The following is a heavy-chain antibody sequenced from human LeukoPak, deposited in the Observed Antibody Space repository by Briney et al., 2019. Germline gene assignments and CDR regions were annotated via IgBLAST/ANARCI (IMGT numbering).Heavy chain of an antibody. CDR3: AKGRYSSGWYYFDY. J-gene: IGHJ4*02. CDR2: IRYDGSNK. CDR1: GFTFSSYG. V-gene: IGHV3-30*02. D-gene: IGHD6-19*01. Sequence: GGSLRLSCAASGFTFSSYGMHWVRQAPGKGLEWVAFIRYDGSNKYYADSVKGRFTISSDNSKNTLYLQMNSLRAEDTAVYYCAKGRYSSGWYYFDYWGQGTLVTVSS.